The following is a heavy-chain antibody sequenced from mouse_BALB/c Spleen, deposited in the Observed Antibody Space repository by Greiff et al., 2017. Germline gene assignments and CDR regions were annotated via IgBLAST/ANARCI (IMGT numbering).Heavy chain of an antibody. CDR1: GFNINDSY. J-gene: IGHJ4*01. D-gene: IGHD4-1*01. V-gene: IGHV14-3*02. CDR3: SRELRFYAMDY. CDR2: IDPANGNT. Sequence: VHVKQSGAELVKPGASVKLSCTASGFNINDSYMHWVKQRPEQGLEWIGRIDPANGNTKYDPKFQGKATITADTSSNTSYLQLSSLTSEDTAVYYCSRELRFYAMDYWGQGTSVTVSS.